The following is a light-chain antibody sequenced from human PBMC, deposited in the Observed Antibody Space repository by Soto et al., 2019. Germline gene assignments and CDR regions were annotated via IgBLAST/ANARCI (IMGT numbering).Light chain of an antibody. Sequence: QPVLTQPASVSGSHGQSITISCTGTSSDVGGYNYVSWYQQHPGKAPKLMIYDVSNRPSGVSDRFSGSKSGNTASLTISGLQAEDEADFYCSSYTSTYTYVFGTGTKVTVL. CDR2: DVS. V-gene: IGLV2-14*01. CDR3: SSYTSTYTYV. J-gene: IGLJ1*01. CDR1: SSDVGGYNY.